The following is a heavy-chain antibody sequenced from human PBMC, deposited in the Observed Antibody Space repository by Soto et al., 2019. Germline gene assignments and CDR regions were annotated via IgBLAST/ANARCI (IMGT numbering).Heavy chain of an antibody. D-gene: IGHD3-3*01. V-gene: IGHV1-69*01. CDR3: AREIFGVIISGGRDAFDI. J-gene: IGHJ3*02. Sequence: QVQLVQSGAEVKKPGSSVKVSCKASGGTFSTYAISWVRQAPGQGLEWMGGIIPIFGTAKYAQKFQGRVTMTADESTSTAYRELSSLRSEDTAVYYCAREIFGVIISGGRDAFDIWGQGTMVTVSS. CDR2: IIPIFGTA. CDR1: GGTFSTYA.